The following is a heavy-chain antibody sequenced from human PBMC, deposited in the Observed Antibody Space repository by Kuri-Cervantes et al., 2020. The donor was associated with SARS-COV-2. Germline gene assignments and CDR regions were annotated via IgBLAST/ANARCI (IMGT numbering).Heavy chain of an antibody. J-gene: IGHJ5*02. Sequence: ETLSLTCAASGFTLRNYWMHWVRQAPGKGLVWVARVNPEAEGSKTNYAGSVMGRFTISRDTAKNTLELQMNSLRAEDSALYFCVRDFTGDRDLWGPGTLVTVSS. D-gene: IGHD7-27*01. V-gene: IGHV3-74*01. CDR2: VNPEAEGSKT. CDR1: GFTLRNYW. CDR3: VRDFTGDRDL.